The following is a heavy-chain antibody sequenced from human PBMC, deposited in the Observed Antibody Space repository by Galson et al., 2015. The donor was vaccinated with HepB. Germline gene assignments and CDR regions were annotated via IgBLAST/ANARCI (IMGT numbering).Heavy chain of an antibody. CDR1: GYTFTSYD. CDR3: ARGVDAGIDY. CDR2: MTPSTGNA. Sequence: SVQVSCKASGYTFTSYDINWVRQATGQGLEWVGWMTPSTGNADYAQKFQGRVTMTRDTSISTAYMELSSLTSEDTAVYYCARGVDAGIDYWGQGTPVTVSS. V-gene: IGHV1-8*01. D-gene: IGHD3/OR15-3a*01. J-gene: IGHJ4*02.